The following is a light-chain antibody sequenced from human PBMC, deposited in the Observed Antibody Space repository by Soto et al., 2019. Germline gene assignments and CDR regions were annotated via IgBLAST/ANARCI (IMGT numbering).Light chain of an antibody. CDR3: QQCSTPFT. J-gene: IGKJ4*01. V-gene: IGKV1-5*01. CDR1: PNIGSR. CDR2: DAS. Sequence: DIQMTQSPSTLSASVGDRVAITCRASPNIGSRLAWYQQKPDEAPKRLIYDASSLESGVPLRLGGSGSGTDFTLIISSLQPDDFATYYCQQCSTPFTFGGGTKVEIK.